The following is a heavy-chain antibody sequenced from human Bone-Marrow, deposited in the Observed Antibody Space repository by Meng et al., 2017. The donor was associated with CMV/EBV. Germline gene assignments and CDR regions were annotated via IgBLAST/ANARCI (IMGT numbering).Heavy chain of an antibody. Sequence: GESLKISCAASGFTFSNAWMSWVRQAPGKGLEWVGRIKSKTDGGTTDYAAPAKGRFTISRDDSKNTLYLQMNSLKTEDTAVYYCTTVKKATYYDFWSGYLGTGEFDYWGQGTLVTVSS. CDR3: TTVKKATYYDFWSGYLGTGEFDY. CDR1: GFTFSNAW. J-gene: IGHJ4*02. D-gene: IGHD3-3*01. CDR2: IKSKTDGGTT. V-gene: IGHV3-15*01.